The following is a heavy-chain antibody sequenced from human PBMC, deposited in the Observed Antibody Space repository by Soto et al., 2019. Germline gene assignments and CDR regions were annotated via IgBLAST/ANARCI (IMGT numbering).Heavy chain of an antibody. CDR3: AKDKGIPVAQNSWYFDY. J-gene: IGHJ4*02. V-gene: IGHV3-23*01. D-gene: IGHD6-19*01. Sequence: PGGSLRLSCAASGFTFSSYAMSWVRQAPGKGLEWVSAISGSGGSTYYADSVKGRFTISRDNSKNTLYLQMNSLRAEDTTVYYCAKDKGIPVAQNSWYFDYWGQGTLVTVSS. CDR1: GFTFSSYA. CDR2: ISGSGGST.